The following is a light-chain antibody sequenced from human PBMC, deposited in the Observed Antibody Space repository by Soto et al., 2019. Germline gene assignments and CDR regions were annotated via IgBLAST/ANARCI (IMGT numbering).Light chain of an antibody. V-gene: IGLV1-47*01. CDR2: RNN. CDR1: SSDVGGYNY. CDR3: AAWDDSLSAYV. Sequence: QSVLTQPRSVSGSPGQSVTISCTGTSSDVGGYNYVSWYQHHPGKAPKLLIYRNNQRPSGVPDRFSDSKSGTSASLAISGLRSEDEADYYCAAWDDSLSAYVFGTGTKVTVL. J-gene: IGLJ1*01.